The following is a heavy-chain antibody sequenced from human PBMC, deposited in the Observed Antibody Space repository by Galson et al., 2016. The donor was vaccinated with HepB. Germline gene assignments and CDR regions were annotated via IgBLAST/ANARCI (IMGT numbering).Heavy chain of an antibody. CDR2: LSGGGGST. D-gene: IGHD2-15*01. Sequence: SLRLSCAASAFTFSNYAMSWVRQAPGKGLEWVSTLSGGGGSTYYADSVKGRFTISRDNSKNTVYLQMNSLRAEDTAVYYCAKGGYCSGENCYSALLLWYFDLWGRGTLVTVSS. V-gene: IGHV3-23*01. CDR1: AFTFSNYA. J-gene: IGHJ2*01. CDR3: AKGGYCSGENCYSALLLWYFDL.